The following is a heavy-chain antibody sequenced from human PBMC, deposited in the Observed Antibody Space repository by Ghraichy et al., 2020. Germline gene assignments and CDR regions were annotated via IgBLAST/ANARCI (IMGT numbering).Heavy chain of an antibody. V-gene: IGHV3-23*01. Sequence: GGSLRLSCAASGFTFSNYAMSWVRQAPGKGLEWVSAISVSGATTYFADSVKGRFTISRDNSKNTLYLQMNSLRAEDTAVYYCAKDRYDSPRYGMDVWGQGTTVPVSS. D-gene: IGHD3-22*01. CDR3: AKDRYDSPRYGMDV. J-gene: IGHJ6*02. CDR2: ISVSGATT. CDR1: GFTFSNYA.